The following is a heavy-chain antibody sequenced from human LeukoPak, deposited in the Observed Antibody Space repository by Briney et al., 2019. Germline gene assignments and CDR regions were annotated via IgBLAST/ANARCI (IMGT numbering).Heavy chain of an antibody. J-gene: IGHJ4*02. Sequence: GGSLRLSCATSGFTFSSNWMSWVRHVPGRGLDWVANIKPDGSAQYYAASVKGRFTVSRDNAKNSLYLRMNSLRVEDTAVYYCAKDLLSLWLIDYWGQGTLVTVSS. CDR1: GFTFSSNW. D-gene: IGHD2-21*01. V-gene: IGHV3-7*01. CDR3: AKDLLSLWLIDY. CDR2: IKPDGSAQ.